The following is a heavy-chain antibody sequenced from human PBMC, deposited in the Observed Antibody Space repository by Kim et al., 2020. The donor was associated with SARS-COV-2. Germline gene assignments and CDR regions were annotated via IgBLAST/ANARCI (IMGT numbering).Heavy chain of an antibody. CDR2: DT. Sequence: DTQYSGSVKGRFTISRETAKNAFYLQMNSLTVGDAAVYYCVRALPGGFDPWGPGTLVTVSS. J-gene: IGHJ5*02. V-gene: IGHV3-13*01. CDR3: VRALPGGFDP. D-gene: IGHD3-10*01.